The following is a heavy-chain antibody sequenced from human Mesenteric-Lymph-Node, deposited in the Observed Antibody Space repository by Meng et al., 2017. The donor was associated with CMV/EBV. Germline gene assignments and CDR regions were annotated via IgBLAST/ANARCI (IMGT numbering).Heavy chain of an antibody. J-gene: IGHJ6*02. Sequence: ASVKVSCKASGHTLTGYGITWVRQAPGQGLEWMGWINPNSGGTNYAQKFQGRVTMTRDTSISTAYMELSRLRSDDTAVYYCARDQYCSSTSCYTGVGLNYGMDVWGQGTTVTVSS. D-gene: IGHD2-2*02. CDR1: GHTLTGYG. V-gene: IGHV1-2*02. CDR2: INPNSGGT. CDR3: ARDQYCSSTSCYTGVGLNYGMDV.